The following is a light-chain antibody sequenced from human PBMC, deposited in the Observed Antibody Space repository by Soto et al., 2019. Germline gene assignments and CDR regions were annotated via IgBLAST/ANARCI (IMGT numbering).Light chain of an antibody. J-gene: IGLJ3*02. CDR1: SSDVGAYHS. V-gene: IGLV2-14*03. CDR2: DVS. Sequence: QSALTQPASVSGSPGQSFTIPCTGSSSDVGAYHSVSWYQQHPGKAPKLIIFDVSNRPSGVSNRFSGSKSGNTASLTISGLQAEDEADYYCRSFTDTGTVMFGGGTKLTVL. CDR3: RSFTDTGTVM.